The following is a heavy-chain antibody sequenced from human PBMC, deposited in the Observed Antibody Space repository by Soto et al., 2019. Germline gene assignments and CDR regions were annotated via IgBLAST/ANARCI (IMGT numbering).Heavy chain of an antibody. CDR3: ARDLSGRADV. Sequence: EVQLVESGGGLVRPGGSLRLSCVASEFAFSSYWMHWVRQVPGKGLVWVSRLNEDGSFTTYADSVKGRFTISRDNAKKTLYLQMNSLRAEDTAVYYCARDLSGRADVWGQGTTVTVSS. D-gene: IGHD3-10*01. CDR1: EFAFSSYW. V-gene: IGHV3-74*01. J-gene: IGHJ6*02. CDR2: LNEDGSFT.